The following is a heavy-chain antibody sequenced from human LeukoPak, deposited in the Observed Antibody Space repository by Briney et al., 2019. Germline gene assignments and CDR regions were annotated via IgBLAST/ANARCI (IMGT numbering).Heavy chain of an antibody. CDR3: ARGDSSLSPFDY. V-gene: IGHV1-69*04. J-gene: IGHJ4*02. Sequence: TSVKVSCKASGGTFSSYAISWVRQAPGQGLEWMGRIIPILGIANYAQKFQGRVTITADKSTSTAYMELSSLRSEDTAVYYCARGDSSLSPFDYWGQGTLVTVSS. CDR2: IIPILGIA. D-gene: IGHD3-22*01. CDR1: GGTFSSYA.